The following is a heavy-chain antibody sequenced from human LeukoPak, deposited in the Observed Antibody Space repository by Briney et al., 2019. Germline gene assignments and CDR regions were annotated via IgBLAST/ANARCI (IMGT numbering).Heavy chain of an antibody. J-gene: IGHJ4*02. CDR3: ARAFTIFAVGDHYLDY. CDR2: IIPIFGTA. CDR1: GGTFSSYA. V-gene: IGHV1-69*01. Sequence: GSSVKVSCKASGGTFSSYAISWVRQAPGQGLEWMGGIIPIFGTANYAQKFQGRVTITADESTSTAYMELSSLRSEDTAVYYCARAFTIFAVGDHYLDYWGQGTLVTVSS. D-gene: IGHD3-3*01.